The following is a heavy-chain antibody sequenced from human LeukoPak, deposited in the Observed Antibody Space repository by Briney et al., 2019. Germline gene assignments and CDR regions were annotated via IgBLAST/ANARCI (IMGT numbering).Heavy chain of an antibody. CDR2: ISYDGSNK. Sequence: PGGSLRLSCAASGFTFSSYAMHWVRQAPGKGLEWVAVISYDGSNKYYADSVKGRFTISRDNSKNTLYRQMNSLRAEDTAVYYCARDARGTIMYYFDYWGQGTLVTVSS. CDR3: ARDARGTIMYYFDY. J-gene: IGHJ4*02. V-gene: IGHV3-30-3*01. D-gene: IGHD2-8*01. CDR1: GFTFSSYA.